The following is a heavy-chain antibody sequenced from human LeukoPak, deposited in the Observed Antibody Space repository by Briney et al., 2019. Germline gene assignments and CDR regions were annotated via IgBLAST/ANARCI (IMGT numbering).Heavy chain of an antibody. CDR3: AGARGYSSGWYFFQH. CDR2: INHSGST. D-gene: IGHD6-19*01. J-gene: IGHJ1*01. V-gene: IGHV4-34*01. Sequence: SETLSLTCPVYGGSFSGYYWSWIRQPPGKGLEWIGEINHSGSTNYNPSLKSRVTISVDTSKNQFSLKLSSVTAADTAVYYCAGARGYSSGWYFFQHWGQGTLVTVSS. CDR1: GGSFSGYY.